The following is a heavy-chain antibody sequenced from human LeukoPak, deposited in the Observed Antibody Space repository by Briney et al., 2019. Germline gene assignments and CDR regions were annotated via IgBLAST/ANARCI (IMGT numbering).Heavy chain of an antibody. CDR2: NYSYDSYT. V-gene: IGHV5-51*01. Sequence: GEALKISCKNSGYRFNNYWIGWVRQMPGKGLEWMGINYSYDSYTRYSPSFQGPVTNSADKSISTAYLQWSSLKASDTAMYYCARHKAERGSSGYDWGAFDVWGQGTMVTVSS. CDR3: ARHKAERGSSGYDWGAFDV. CDR1: GYRFNNYW. D-gene: IGHD5-12*01. J-gene: IGHJ3*01.